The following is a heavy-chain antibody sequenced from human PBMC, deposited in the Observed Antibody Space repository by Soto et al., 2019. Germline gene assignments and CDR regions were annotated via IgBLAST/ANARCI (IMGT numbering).Heavy chain of an antibody. V-gene: IGHV6-1*01. CDR3: AREPRQQLVHYYYYYGMDV. CDR2: TYYRSKWYN. D-gene: IGHD6-13*01. Sequence: SQILSLTCAISGDSVSSNSAAWNWIRQSPSRGLEWLGRTYYRSKWYNDYAVSVKSRITINPDTSKNQFSLQLNSVTPEDTAVYYCAREPRQQLVHYYYYYGMDVWGQGTTVTVS. CDR1: GDSVSSNSAA. J-gene: IGHJ6*02.